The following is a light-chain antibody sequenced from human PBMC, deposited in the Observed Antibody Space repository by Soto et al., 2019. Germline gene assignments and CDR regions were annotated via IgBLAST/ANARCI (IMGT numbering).Light chain of an antibody. V-gene: IGKV3D-15*01. J-gene: IGKJ3*01. CDR1: KSVSSN. CDR2: GAS. Sequence: EIVMTQSPATLSVSPGERATLSCRASKSVSSNLAWYQQKPGQVPRLLIYGASTRATGIPARFSGSRSGTEFTLTISSLQSEDSAVYYCQQYNNWPFTFGPGTKVDIK. CDR3: QQYNNWPFT.